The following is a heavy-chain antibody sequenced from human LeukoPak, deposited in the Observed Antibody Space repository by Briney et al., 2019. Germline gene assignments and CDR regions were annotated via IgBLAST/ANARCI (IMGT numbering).Heavy chain of an antibody. CDR3: ASQSPYGNYFDY. J-gene: IGHJ4*02. CDR2: IYYSGST. Sequence: SETLSLTCTVSGGSINSGGYYWSWIRQHPGKGLEWIGYIYYSGSTYYNPSLKSRVTISVDTSKNQFSLKLSSVTAADTAVYYCASQSPYGNYFDYWGQGTLVTVSS. V-gene: IGHV4-31*03. CDR1: GGSINSGGYY. D-gene: IGHD4-17*01.